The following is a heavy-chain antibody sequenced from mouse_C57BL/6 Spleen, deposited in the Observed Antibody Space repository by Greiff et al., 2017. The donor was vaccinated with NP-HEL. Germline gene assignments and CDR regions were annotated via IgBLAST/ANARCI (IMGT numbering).Heavy chain of an antibody. D-gene: IGHD2-2*01. J-gene: IGHJ4*01. V-gene: IGHV1-80*01. CDR2: IYPGDGDT. CDR3: ATMVTVEVYAMDY. CDR1: GYAFSSYW. Sequence: VHLVESGAELVKPGASVKISCKASGYAFSSYWMNWVKQRPGKGLEWIGQIYPGDGDTNYNGKFKGKATLTADKSSSTAYMQLSSLTSEDSAVYFCATMVTVEVYAMDYWGQGTSVTVSS.